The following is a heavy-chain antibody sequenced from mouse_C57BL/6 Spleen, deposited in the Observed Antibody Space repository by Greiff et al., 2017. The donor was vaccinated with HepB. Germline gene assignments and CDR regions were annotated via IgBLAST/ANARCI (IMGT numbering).Heavy chain of an antibody. D-gene: IGHD2-2*01. CDR3: TREWVYGYGGFAY. V-gene: IGHV1-15*01. CDR2: IDPETGGT. Sequence: VQLQQSGAELVRPGASVTLSCKASGYTFTDYEMHWVKQTPVHGLEWIGAIDPETGGTAYNQKFKGKAILTADKSTSTAYMTLRSLTSKDSAVYYCTREWVYGYGGFAYWGQGTLVTVAA. J-gene: IGHJ3*01. CDR1: GYTFTDYE.